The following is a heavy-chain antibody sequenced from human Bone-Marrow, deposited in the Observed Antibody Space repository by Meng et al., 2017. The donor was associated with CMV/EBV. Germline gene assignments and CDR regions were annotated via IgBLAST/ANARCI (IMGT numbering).Heavy chain of an antibody. D-gene: IGHD3-3*01. CDR1: GFTLSNFE. V-gene: IGHV3-48*03. J-gene: IGHJ4*02. CDR2: ISSSGDRT. CDR3: ARGFTTDY. Sequence: GESLKISCAASGFTLSNFEMHWVRQAPGKGLEWISYISSSGDRTLNAESVRGRFRTSRDNAKSSIYLEMESLRVEDTAIYYCARGFTTDYWGQGPLVTVSS.